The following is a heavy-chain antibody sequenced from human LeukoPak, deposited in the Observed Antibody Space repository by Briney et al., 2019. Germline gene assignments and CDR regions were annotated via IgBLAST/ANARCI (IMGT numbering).Heavy chain of an antibody. V-gene: IGHV4-59*08. CDR2: VLYSGST. J-gene: IGHJ4*02. Sequence: SETLSLTCSVSGGSISSYYWSWFRQPPGKGLEWIGYVLYSGSTNYNPSLKSRVTISVDTSKNQFSLKLSSVTAADTAVYYCVGRRGDGDYRPEYWGQGTLVTVSS. CDR3: VGRRGDGDYRPEY. CDR1: GGSISSYY. D-gene: IGHD4-17*01.